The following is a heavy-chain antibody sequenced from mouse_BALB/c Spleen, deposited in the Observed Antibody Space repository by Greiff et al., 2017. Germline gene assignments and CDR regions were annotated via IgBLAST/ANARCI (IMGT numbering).Heavy chain of an antibody. D-gene: IGHD1-1*01. J-gene: IGHJ3*01. CDR3: ARGHYGSSSWFAY. V-gene: IGHV3-2*02. CDR1: GYSITSDYA. Sequence: EVQLQQSGPGLVKPSQSLSLTCTVTGYSITSDYAWNWIRQFPGNKLEWMGYISYSGSTSYNPSLKSRISITRDTSKNQFFLQLNSVTTEDTATYYCARGHYGSSSWFAYWGQGTLVTVSA. CDR2: ISYSGST.